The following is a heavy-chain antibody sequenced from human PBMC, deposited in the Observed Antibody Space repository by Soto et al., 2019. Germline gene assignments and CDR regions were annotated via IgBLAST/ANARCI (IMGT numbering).Heavy chain of an antibody. CDR3: ARIPVPQTRSRLAAAVPQYYFDY. CDR1: GGSISSGDYY. Sequence: QVQLQESGPGLVKPSQTLSLTCTVSGGSISSGDYYWSWIRQPPGKGLEWIGYIYYSGSTYYNPSLKTVVTVSVDTSKNQFSLRLSSVTAADAAVYYCARIPVPQTRSRLAAAVPQYYFDYWGQGTLVTVSS. D-gene: IGHD6-13*01. V-gene: IGHV4-30-4*01. CDR2: IYYSGST. J-gene: IGHJ4*02.